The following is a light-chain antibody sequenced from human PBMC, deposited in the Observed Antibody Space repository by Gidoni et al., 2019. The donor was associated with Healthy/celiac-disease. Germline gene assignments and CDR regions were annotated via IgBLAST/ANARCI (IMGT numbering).Light chain of an antibody. Sequence: RVTITCRASQGISNYLAWYQQKPGKVPKLLIYAASTLQSGVPSRFSGSGSGTDFTLTISILQPEDVATYYCQKYNSAPRTFGQGTKVEIK. CDR3: QKYNSAPRT. V-gene: IGKV1-27*01. CDR2: AAS. CDR1: QGISNY. J-gene: IGKJ1*01.